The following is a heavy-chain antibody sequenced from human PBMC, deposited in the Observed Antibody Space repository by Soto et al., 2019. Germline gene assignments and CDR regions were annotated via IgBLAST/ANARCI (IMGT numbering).Heavy chain of an antibody. CDR3: ARDEIVVVVAATLFGDAFDI. J-gene: IGHJ3*02. D-gene: IGHD2-15*01. Sequence: ASVKVSCKASGSTFTSYGISWVRQAPGQGLEWMGWISAYNGNTNYAQKLQGRVTMTTDTSTSTAYMELRSLRSDDTAVYYCARDEIVVVVAATLFGDAFDIWGQGTMVTVSS. CDR1: GSTFTSYG. CDR2: ISAYNGNT. V-gene: IGHV1-18*01.